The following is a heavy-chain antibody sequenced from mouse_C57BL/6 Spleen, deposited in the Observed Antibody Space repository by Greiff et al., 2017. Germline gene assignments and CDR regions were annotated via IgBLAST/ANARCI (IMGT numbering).Heavy chain of an antibody. D-gene: IGHD1-1*01. Sequence: QVQLQQSGAELVKPGASVKISCKASGYAFSSYWMNWVKQRPGKGLEWIGQIYPGDGATNYNGKFKGKATLTADKSSSTAYMQLSSLTSEDSAVYFCARRTTVDDPFAYWGQGTLVTVSA. CDR1: GYAFSSYW. CDR3: ARRTTVDDPFAY. J-gene: IGHJ3*01. CDR2: IYPGDGAT. V-gene: IGHV1-80*01.